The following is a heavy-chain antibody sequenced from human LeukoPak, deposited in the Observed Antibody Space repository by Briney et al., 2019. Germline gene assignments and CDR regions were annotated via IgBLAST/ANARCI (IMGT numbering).Heavy chain of an antibody. CDR3: VRDYR. CDR1: GFSFSRYA. CDR2: ISSTGSYT. V-gene: IGHV3-64*01. Sequence: GGSLRLSCAASGFSFSRYAMHWVRQAPGKGLEYVSGISSTGSYTYYATSVKGRFTIFRDNSENKMSLQMGSLRPEDMGLYYCVRDYRWGQGTLVTVSS. J-gene: IGHJ4*02. D-gene: IGHD3-16*02.